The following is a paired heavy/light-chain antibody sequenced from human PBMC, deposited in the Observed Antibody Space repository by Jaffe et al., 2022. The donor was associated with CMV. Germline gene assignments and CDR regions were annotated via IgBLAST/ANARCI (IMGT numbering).Heavy chain of an antibody. V-gene: IGHV4-39*01. CDR1: GGSVSSSNVY. Sequence: QLQLQESGPGLVKPSETLSLTCTVSGGSVSSSNVYWGWIRQPPGKGLEWIGSIYYSGSTYYNPSLKSRVTIFVDTSKKQFSLKLNSVTAADTAVYYCARFVGIDAGLRFGPKELSLLGNYYYMDVWGKGTTVTVSS. J-gene: IGHJ6*03. CDR2: IYYSGST. D-gene: IGHD5-12*01. CDR3: ARFVGIDAGLRFGPKELSLLGNYYYMDV.
Light chain of an antibody. V-gene: IGKV1-39*01. CDR2: AAS. Sequence: DIQMTQSPSSLSASVGDRVTINCRASQSISTYLNWYQQKPGRAPKLLIYAASRLQSGVPSRFSGSGSGTEFSLTIRSLQPEDFATYYCQQSNSSPLTFGGGTKVEIK. CDR3: QQSNSSPLT. J-gene: IGKJ4*01. CDR1: QSISTY.